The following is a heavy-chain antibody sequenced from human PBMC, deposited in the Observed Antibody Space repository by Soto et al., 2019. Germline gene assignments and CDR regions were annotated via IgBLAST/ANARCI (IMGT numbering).Heavy chain of an antibody. CDR1: GFTFDDYA. D-gene: IGHD2-15*01. CDR2: ISWNSGSI. V-gene: IGHV3-9*01. J-gene: IGHJ4*02. CDR3: AKDLVVAATKVGVYYFDY. Sequence: PGGSLGLSCAASGFTFDDYAMHWVRQAPGKGLEWVSGISWNSGSIGYADSVKGRFTISRDNAKNSLYLQMNSLRAEDTALYYCAKDLVVAATKVGVYYFDYWGQATLVTVSS.